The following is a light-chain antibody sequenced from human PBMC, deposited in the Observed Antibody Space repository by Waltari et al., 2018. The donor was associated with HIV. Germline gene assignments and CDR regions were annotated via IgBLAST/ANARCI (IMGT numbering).Light chain of an antibody. CDR1: SLRKYS. J-gene: IGLJ2*01. CDR2: GKN. CDR3: ACWDRSGDYIL. V-gene: IGLV3-19*01. Sequence: SSELTQDPAVSVALGQTVKIACLGDSLRKYSERWYRLRPGQAPQLLVYGKNSRPSGIPDRFSASSSGNRAFLTITGARAEDEADYYCACWDRSGDYILFGGGTSLTGL.